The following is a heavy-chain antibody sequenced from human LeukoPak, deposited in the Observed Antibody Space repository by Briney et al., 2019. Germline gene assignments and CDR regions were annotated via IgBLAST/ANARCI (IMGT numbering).Heavy chain of an antibody. CDR2: ISGDGGRT. V-gene: IGHV3-43*02. CDR1: GFTFDNYA. D-gene: IGHD5-18*01. CDR3: AKDIGGYSYAADY. Sequence: SGGSLRLSCAASGFTFDNYAMHWVRQAPGKGLAWASLISGDGGRTYYADSVKGRFTISRDNSKNSLYLQMNSLRIADTALYYCAKDIGGYSYAADYWGQGTLVTVSS. J-gene: IGHJ4*02.